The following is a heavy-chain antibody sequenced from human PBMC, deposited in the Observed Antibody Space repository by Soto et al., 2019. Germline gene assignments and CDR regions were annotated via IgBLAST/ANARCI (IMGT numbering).Heavy chain of an antibody. Sequence: SGGSLSLSCEASGFTFIDYVMNWVRQGPGKGLEWVSIIYSSGSTYYADSVKGRFTISRDNSKNTLYLQMNSLRAEDTAVYYCARVRVGATHYFDYWGQGTLVTVSS. CDR3: ARVRVGATHYFDY. J-gene: IGHJ4*02. CDR1: GFTFIDYV. CDR2: IYSSGST. D-gene: IGHD1-26*01. V-gene: IGHV3-53*01.